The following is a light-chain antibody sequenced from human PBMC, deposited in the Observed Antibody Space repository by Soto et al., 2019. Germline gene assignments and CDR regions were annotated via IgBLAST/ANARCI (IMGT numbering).Light chain of an antibody. V-gene: IGKV1-5*03. CDR2: KAS. CDR1: QTISSW. Sequence: IQMPQYPSTLSGSVGDRVTITCRASQTISSWLAWYQQKPGKAPKLLIYKASTLKSGVPSRFSGSGSGTEFTLTISSLQPDDFATYYCQHYNSYSEAFGQGTIV. CDR3: QHYNSYSEA. J-gene: IGKJ1*01.